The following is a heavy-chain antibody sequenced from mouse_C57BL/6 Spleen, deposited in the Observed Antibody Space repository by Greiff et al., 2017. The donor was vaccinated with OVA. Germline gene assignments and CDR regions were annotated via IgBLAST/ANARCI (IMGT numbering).Heavy chain of an antibody. Sequence: EVKLQESVAELVRPGASVKLSCTASGFNIKNTYMHWVKQRPEQGLEWIGRIDPANGNTKYAPKFQGKATITADTSSNTAYLQLSSLTSEDTAIYYCARSDYGSRENAMDYWGQGTSVTVSS. V-gene: IGHV14-3*01. CDR3: ARSDYGSRENAMDY. CDR1: GFNIKNTY. CDR2: IDPANGNT. J-gene: IGHJ4*01. D-gene: IGHD1-1*01.